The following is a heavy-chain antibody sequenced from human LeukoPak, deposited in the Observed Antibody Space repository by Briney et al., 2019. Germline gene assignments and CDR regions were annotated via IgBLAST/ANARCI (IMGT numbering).Heavy chain of an antibody. CDR2: ISGSGGST. CDR1: GFTFSGFA. CDR3: AKGDYYDSSGYAFDI. D-gene: IGHD3-22*01. V-gene: IGHV3-23*01. Sequence: PGGSLRLSCAASGFTFSGFAMSWVRQAPGKGLEWVSAISGSGGSTYYADSVKGRFTISRDNSKNTLYLQMNSLRAEDTAVYYCAKGDYYDSSGYAFDIWGQGTMVTVSS. J-gene: IGHJ3*02.